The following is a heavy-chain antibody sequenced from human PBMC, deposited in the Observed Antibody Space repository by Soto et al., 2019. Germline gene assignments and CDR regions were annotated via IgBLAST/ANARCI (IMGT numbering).Heavy chain of an antibody. CDR3: ARGRSLKWNWFDR. CDR1: GYIFIDNY. CDR2: INPNHGGT. Sequence: ASVKVSCKASGYIFIDNYIHWVRQAPGQGLEWMGWINPNHGGTNYPQKFQGRVTMTRDTSVSTIYMEMSRLRSDDTAIFYCARGRSLKWNWFDRWGQGTLVTVSS. J-gene: IGHJ5*02. V-gene: IGHV1-2*02. D-gene: IGHD2-15*01.